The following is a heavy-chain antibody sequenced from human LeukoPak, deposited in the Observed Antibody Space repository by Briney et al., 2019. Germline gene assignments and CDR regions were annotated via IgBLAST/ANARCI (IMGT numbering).Heavy chain of an antibody. J-gene: IGHJ4*02. CDR1: GYTFTSYD. D-gene: IGHD3-22*01. CDR2: MNPNSGNT. CDR3: ARGRPTMIVDC. Sequence: ASVKVSCKASGYTFTSYDINWARQATGQGLEWMGWMNPNSGNTGYAQKFQGRVTITRNTSISTAYMELSSLRSEDTAVYYCARGRPTMIVDCWGQGTLVTVSS. V-gene: IGHV1-8*03.